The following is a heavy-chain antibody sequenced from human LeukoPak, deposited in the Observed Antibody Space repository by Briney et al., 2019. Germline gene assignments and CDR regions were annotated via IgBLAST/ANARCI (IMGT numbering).Heavy chain of an antibody. Sequence: GGSLRLSCAASGFTFSTYGLHWVRQAPGKGLEWVALIWYDGSNKYYADSVKGRFTISRDNSKNTLYLRMNSLRAEDTAVYYCAREKQKYSSGWYCLDYWGQGTLVTVSS. CDR1: GFTFSTYG. CDR2: IWYDGSNK. D-gene: IGHD6-19*01. CDR3: AREKQKYSSGWYCLDY. V-gene: IGHV3-33*01. J-gene: IGHJ4*02.